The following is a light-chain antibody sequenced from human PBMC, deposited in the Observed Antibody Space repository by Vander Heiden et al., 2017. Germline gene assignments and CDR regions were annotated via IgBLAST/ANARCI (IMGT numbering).Light chain of an antibody. CDR1: ALADQY. Sequence: SSELTPPPSVSVSPGQTARISCSGDALADQYAYWYQQKPGQAPVLVIYKDIERPSGIPERFSGSTSGTTVTLTISGVQAEDEADYYCHSAESSGTMEVFGTGTKVTVL. CDR2: KDI. J-gene: IGLJ1*01. V-gene: IGLV3-25*03. CDR3: HSAESSGTMEV.